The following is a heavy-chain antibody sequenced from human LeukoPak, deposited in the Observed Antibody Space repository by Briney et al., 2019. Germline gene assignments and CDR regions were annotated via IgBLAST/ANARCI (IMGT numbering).Heavy chain of an antibody. CDR3: ASGGGYSYETYFDY. CDR1: GFTLSRYW. V-gene: IGHV3-74*01. CDR2: IKGDGSTT. Sequence: GGSLRLSCAASGFTLSRYWMYWVRQAPGKGLVWVSRIKGDGSTTSYADSVKGRFTISRDNAKNTLSLQMNSLRAEDTAVYYCASGGGYSYETYFDYWGQGTLVTVSS. J-gene: IGHJ4*02. D-gene: IGHD5-18*01.